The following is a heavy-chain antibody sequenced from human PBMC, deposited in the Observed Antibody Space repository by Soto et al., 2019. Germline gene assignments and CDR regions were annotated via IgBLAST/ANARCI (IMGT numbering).Heavy chain of an antibody. D-gene: IGHD2-2*01. V-gene: IGHV1-18*04. Sequence: ASVKVSCKASGYTFTSYGISWVRQAPGQGLEWMGWISSYNGNTNYAQKVQGRVTMTTDKSTSTTYMELRSLRSDDTAVYYCARGPRYCSSTSCFSGVTWFDPWGQGTLVTVSS. CDR3: ARGPRYCSSTSCFSGVTWFDP. CDR1: GYTFTSYG. J-gene: IGHJ5*02. CDR2: ISSYNGNT.